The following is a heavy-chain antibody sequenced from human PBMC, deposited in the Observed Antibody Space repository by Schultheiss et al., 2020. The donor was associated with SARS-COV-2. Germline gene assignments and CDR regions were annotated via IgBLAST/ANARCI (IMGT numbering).Heavy chain of an antibody. CDR1: GYSISSGYY. V-gene: IGHV4-38-2*02. CDR3: ACYSSSWYNY. D-gene: IGHD6-13*01. Sequence: SETLSLTCTVSGYSISSGYYWGWIRQPPGKGLEWIGEINHSGSTNYNPSLKSRVTISVDTSKNQFSLKLSSVTAADTAVYYCACYSSSWYNYWGQGTLVTVSS. CDR2: INHSGST. J-gene: IGHJ4*02.